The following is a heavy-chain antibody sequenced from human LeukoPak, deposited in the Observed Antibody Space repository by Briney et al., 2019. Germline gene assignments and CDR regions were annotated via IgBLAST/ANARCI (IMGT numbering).Heavy chain of an antibody. V-gene: IGHV5-51*01. CDR1: GYSFTSYW. CDR2: IYPGDSDT. D-gene: IGHD3-22*01. CDR3: ARRYYYDSSGHHDAFDI. J-gene: IGHJ3*02. Sequence: GESLKISCKGSGYSFTSYWIGWVRQMPGKGLEWMGIIYPGDSDTRYSPSFQGQVTISADRSISTAYLQWSSLKASDTAMYYCARRYYYDSSGHHDAFDIWGQGTMVTVSS.